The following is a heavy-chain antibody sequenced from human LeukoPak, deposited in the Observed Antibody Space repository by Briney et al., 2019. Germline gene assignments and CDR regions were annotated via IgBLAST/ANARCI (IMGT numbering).Heavy chain of an antibody. V-gene: IGHV3-74*01. CDR1: GFTFSNYW. CDR3: ARGLSGYASSLGY. J-gene: IGHJ4*02. Sequence: GGSLRLSCAASGFTFSNYWMHWVRQAPGKGLVWVSRINSDGSSTSYADSVRGRFSISRDNAKNTLYLQMNSLRAEDTAVYYCARGLSGYASSLGYWGQGTLVTVSA. CDR2: INSDGSST. D-gene: IGHD6-6*01.